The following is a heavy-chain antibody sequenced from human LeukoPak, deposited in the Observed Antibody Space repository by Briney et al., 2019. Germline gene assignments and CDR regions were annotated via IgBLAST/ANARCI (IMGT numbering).Heavy chain of an antibody. CDR1: GFTFSRYW. Sequence: GGSLRLSCAASGFTFSRYWMTWVRQAPEKGLEWVANIKQDGSEKYYVDSVKGRFTISRDNAKNSLYLQMNSLRAEDTAVYYCARVSIAAAGSDYWGQGTLVTVSS. J-gene: IGHJ4*02. CDR3: ARVSIAAAGSDY. V-gene: IGHV3-7*01. D-gene: IGHD6-13*01. CDR2: IKQDGSEK.